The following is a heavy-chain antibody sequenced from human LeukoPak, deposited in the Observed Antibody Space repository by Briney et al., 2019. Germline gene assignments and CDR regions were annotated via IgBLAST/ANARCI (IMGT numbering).Heavy chain of an antibody. CDR3: ARVGSSYWFDP. CDR1: GGSISSGGYY. Sequence: SETLSLTCTVSGGSISSGGYYWSWIRQHPGKGLEWIGYIYYSGSTYYNPSLKSRVTISVDTSKNQFSLKLSSVTAAATAVYYCARVGSSYWFDPWGQGTLVTVSS. V-gene: IGHV4-31*03. J-gene: IGHJ5*02. D-gene: IGHD6-13*01. CDR2: IYYSGST.